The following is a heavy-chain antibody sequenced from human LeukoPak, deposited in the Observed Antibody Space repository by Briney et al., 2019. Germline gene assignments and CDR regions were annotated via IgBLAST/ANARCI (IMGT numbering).Heavy chain of an antibody. CDR2: IRSKAYGGTT. CDR1: GFTFSKHW. V-gene: IGHV3-49*04. CDR3: TRVSGENWFDP. D-gene: IGHD7-27*01. Sequence: GGSLRLSCTASGFTFSKHWLTWVRQAPGKGLEWVGFIRSKAYGGTTEYAASVKGRFTISRDDSKSIAYLQMNSLKTEDTAVYYCTRVSGENWFDPWGQGTLVTVSS. J-gene: IGHJ5*02.